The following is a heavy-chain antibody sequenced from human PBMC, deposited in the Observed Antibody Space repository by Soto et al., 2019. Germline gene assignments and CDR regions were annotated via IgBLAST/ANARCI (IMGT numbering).Heavy chain of an antibody. Sequence: QVQLVQSGAEVKKPGSSVKLSCKASGGPFSSYHISWVRQAPGQGLEWVGRIIPILGRANNAQHFQGRVTITADTSTNTAYMELSSLTSEDTAVYYCAKVGGTTSSSWFDPGGHGTLVTVSS. D-gene: IGHD2-2*01. CDR3: AKVGGTTSSSWFDP. CDR2: IIPILGRA. J-gene: IGHJ5*02. CDR1: GGPFSSYH. V-gene: IGHV1-69*08.